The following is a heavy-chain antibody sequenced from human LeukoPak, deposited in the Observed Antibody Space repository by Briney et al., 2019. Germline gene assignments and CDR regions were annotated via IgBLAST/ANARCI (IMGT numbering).Heavy chain of an antibody. D-gene: IGHD6-13*01. V-gene: IGHV3-30*02. CDR2: IRYDGVNK. Sequence: KSGGSLRLSCAASAFTFSSYGMHWVRQTPGKGLEWVAFIRYDGVNKYYADSVKGRFTISRDNSKNTLYLQMNSLRAEDTAVYYCARDFALGQIAAAGMGTDYWGXGTLVTVSS. CDR1: AFTFSSYG. CDR3: ARDFALGQIAAAGMGTDY. J-gene: IGHJ4*01.